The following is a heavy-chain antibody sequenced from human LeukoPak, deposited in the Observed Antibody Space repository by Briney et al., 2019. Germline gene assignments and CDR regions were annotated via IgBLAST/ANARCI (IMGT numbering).Heavy chain of an antibody. CDR1: GIAVTGNY. CDR2: ISINTDT. V-gene: IGHV3-53*01. J-gene: IGHJ4*02. CDR3: AIAQSWDELFDS. D-gene: IGHD1-26*01. Sequence: GGSLTLSCAASGIAVTGNYMSWVRQPPGKGLEWVSFISINTDTFYADSVRGRFTISRDSSENTLFLQMNSLRDEDSTVYYCAIAQSWDELFDSWGQGTLVTVSS.